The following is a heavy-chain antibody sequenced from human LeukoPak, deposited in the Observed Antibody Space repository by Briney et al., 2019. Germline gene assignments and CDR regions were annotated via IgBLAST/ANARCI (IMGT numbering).Heavy chain of an antibody. D-gene: IGHD6-13*01. CDR1: GFTFSSYA. CDR3: AKDLRQLGPSHYYGMDV. Sequence: GGSLRLSCAASGFTFSSYAMSWVRQAPGKGLEWVSAISGSGGSTYYADSVKGRFTISRDNSKNTLYLQMNSLRVEDTAVYYCAKDLRQLGPSHYYGMDVWGQGTTVTVSS. J-gene: IGHJ6*02. CDR2: ISGSGGST. V-gene: IGHV3-23*01.